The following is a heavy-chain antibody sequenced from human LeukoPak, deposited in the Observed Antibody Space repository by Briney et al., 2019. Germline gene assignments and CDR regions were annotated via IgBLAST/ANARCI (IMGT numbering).Heavy chain of an antibody. V-gene: IGHV1-69*13. Sequence: SVKVSCKVSGYTLTELSMHWVRQAPGQGLEWMGGIIPIFGTANYAQKFQGRVTITADESTSTAYMELSSLRSEDTAVYYCAKGGYSYGPYNWFDPWGQGTLVTVSS. CDR2: IIPIFGTA. J-gene: IGHJ5*02. CDR3: AKGGYSYGPYNWFDP. CDR1: GYTLTELS. D-gene: IGHD5-18*01.